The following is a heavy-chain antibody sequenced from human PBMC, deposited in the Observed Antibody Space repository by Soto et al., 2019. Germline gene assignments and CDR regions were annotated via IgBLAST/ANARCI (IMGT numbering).Heavy chain of an antibody. V-gene: IGHV1-18*01. Sequence: QVQLVQSGAEVKQPGASVKVSCKASGYTFTNYGFTWVRQAPGQGLEWMGWISTYNVNTKYAQKVQDRLTMTTDPSTSTANMELTSLRSDDTAVYYCARTTVTASSYYMDVWGKGTTVTVSS. CDR2: ISTYNVNT. CDR3: ARTTVTASSYYMDV. D-gene: IGHD4-17*01. J-gene: IGHJ6*03. CDR1: GYTFTNYG.